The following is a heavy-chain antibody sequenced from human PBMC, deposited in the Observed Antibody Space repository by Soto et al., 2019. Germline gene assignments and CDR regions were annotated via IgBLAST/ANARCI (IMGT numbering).Heavy chain of an antibody. CDR2: INPSGGST. V-gene: IGHV1-46*01. D-gene: IGHD1-1*01. J-gene: IGHJ6*03. CDR1: GYTFTSYY. Sequence: GASVKVSCKASGYTFTSYYMHWVRQAPGQGLEWMGRINPSGGSTSYAQKFQGRVTMTRNTSTSTVYMELSSLRSEDTAVYYCAREGTYNRYYYYYMDGWGKGTTVTVSS. CDR3: AREGTYNRYYYYYMDG.